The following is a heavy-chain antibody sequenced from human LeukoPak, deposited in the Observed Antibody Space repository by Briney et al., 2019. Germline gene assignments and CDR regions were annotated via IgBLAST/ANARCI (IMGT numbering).Heavy chain of an antibody. CDR1: GFTCSDHY. CDR3: SRATPGYGLDV. CDR2: SRNKVNSYTT. J-gene: IGHJ6*02. Sequence: PGGSLRLSCAASGFTCSDHYMDWVRQAPGKGLEWVGRSRNKVNSYTTEYAASVKGRFTISRDDSKNSLYLQMNSLKSEDTAVYYCSRATPGYGLDVWGPGTRV. V-gene: IGHV3-72*01.